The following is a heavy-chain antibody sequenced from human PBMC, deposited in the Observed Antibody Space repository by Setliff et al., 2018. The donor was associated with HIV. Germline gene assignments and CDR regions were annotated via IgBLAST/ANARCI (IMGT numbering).Heavy chain of an antibody. D-gene: IGHD1-26*01. CDR1: GYTFTSYG. V-gene: IGHV1-46*01. J-gene: IGHJ4*02. CDR2: INPSGGSI. CDR3: ARAGSGSPLILFDY. Sequence: ASVKVSCKASGYTFTSYGISWVRQAPGQGLEWMGIINPSGGSISYAQKFQGRVTMTRDTSASTVFVELNSVRSEDTAVYYCARAGSGSPLILFDYWGQGTLVTVSS.